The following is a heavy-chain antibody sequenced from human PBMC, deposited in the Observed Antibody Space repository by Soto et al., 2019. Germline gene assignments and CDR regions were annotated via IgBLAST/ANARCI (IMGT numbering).Heavy chain of an antibody. Sequence: ASVKVSCKASGGTFSSYAISWVRQAPGQGLEWMGGIIPIFGTANYAQKFQGRVTITADESTSTAYMELSSLRSEDTAVYYCARESMDSSGSSNWFDPWGQGTLVTVSS. J-gene: IGHJ5*02. CDR1: GGTFSSYA. CDR3: ARESMDSSGSSNWFDP. CDR2: IIPIFGTA. V-gene: IGHV1-69*13. D-gene: IGHD3-22*01.